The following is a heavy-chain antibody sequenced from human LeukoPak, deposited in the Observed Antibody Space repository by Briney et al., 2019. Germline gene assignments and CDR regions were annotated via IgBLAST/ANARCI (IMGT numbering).Heavy chain of an antibody. CDR1: GGSISSSSYY. CDR3: ARDSVYGILTGLDHYYMAV. V-gene: IGHV4-39*07. J-gene: IGHJ6*03. Sequence: SETLSLTCIVSGGSISSSSYYWGWIRQPPGKGLEWIGSMYYTGSTYYNPSLKSRVTISLDRSKNQFSLKLSSVTAADTAVYYCARDSVYGILTGLDHYYMAVWGKGPRSPSP. CDR2: MYYTGST. D-gene: IGHD3-9*01.